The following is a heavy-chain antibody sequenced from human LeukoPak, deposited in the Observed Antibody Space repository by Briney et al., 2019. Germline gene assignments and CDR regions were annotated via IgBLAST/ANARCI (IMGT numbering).Heavy chain of an antibody. J-gene: IGHJ4*02. V-gene: IGHV1-2*02. Sequence: ASVKVSCKASGYTFTGYYMHWVRQAPGQGLEWMGWINPNSGGTNYAQKFQGRVTMTRDTSISTAYMELSRLRSDDTAVYYCARGRGYGDYLSTFYWGQGTLATVSS. CDR2: INPNSGGT. CDR1: GYTFTGYY. CDR3: ARGRGYGDYLSTFY. D-gene: IGHD4-17*01.